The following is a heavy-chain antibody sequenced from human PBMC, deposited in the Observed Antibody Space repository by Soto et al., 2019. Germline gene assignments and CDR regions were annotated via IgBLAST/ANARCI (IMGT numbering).Heavy chain of an antibody. Sequence: EVQLLESGGGLVQPGGSLRLSCAGSGFTFINYAMNWVRQVPGKGLEWVSSISGGGDAAFFPDSVRGRFTISRDNSKNTVTLQMNSLGVDDTAVYYCARKILGSTSRPNYWYFDVWGRGTPVTVSS. CDR3: ARKILGSTSRPNYWYFDV. D-gene: IGHD3-16*01. V-gene: IGHV3-23*01. CDR1: GFTFINYA. CDR2: ISGGGDAA. J-gene: IGHJ2*01.